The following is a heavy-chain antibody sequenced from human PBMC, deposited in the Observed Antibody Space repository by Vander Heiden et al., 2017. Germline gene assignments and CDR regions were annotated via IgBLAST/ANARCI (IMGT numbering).Heavy chain of an antibody. Sequence: QVQLVQSGAEVKKPGSSVKVSCKASGGTFSSYAISWVRQAPGQGLEWMGGIIPTFGTANFAQKFQGRVTITADESTITAYIQMRRHRAEDTGVYVCHRDSSGEFDPWGQGTLVTVSS. V-gene: IGHV1-69*01. CDR3: HRDSSGEFDP. CDR1: GGTFSSYA. J-gene: IGHJ5*02. CDR2: IIPTFGTA. D-gene: IGHD6-19*01.